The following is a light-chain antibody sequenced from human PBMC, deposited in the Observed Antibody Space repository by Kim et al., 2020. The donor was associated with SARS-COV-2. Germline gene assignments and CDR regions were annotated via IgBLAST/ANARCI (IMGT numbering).Light chain of an antibody. V-gene: IGKV1-5*03. Sequence: DIQMTQSPSSLSASVGDRVTITCRASQNIGTWLAWYQQKPGKAPKLLIYKASHLDPGAPSNFSGSASGTEFTLTITDLQPDDFATYYCQPYNESPWPFGRGTKV. J-gene: IGKJ1*01. CDR3: QPYNESPWP. CDR1: QNIGTW. CDR2: KAS.